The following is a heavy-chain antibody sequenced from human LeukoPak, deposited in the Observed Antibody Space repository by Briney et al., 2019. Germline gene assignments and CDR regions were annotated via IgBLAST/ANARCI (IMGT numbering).Heavy chain of an antibody. V-gene: IGHV3-21*04. CDR3: AKGGDWYLYYYYYMDV. CDR2: ISSSSSYI. J-gene: IGHJ6*03. CDR1: GFTFSSYS. D-gene: IGHD6-19*01. Sequence: PGGSLRLSCAASGFTFSSYSMNWVRQAPGKGLEWVSSISSSSSYIYYADSVKGRFTISRDNSKNTLYLQMNSLRAEDTAVYYCAKGGDWYLYYYYYMDVWGKGTTVTVSS.